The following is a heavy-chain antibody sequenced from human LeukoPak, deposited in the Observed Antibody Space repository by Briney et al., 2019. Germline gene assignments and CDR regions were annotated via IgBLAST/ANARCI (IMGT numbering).Heavy chain of an antibody. J-gene: IGHJ4*02. CDR1: GGSISSSSYY. Sequence: SETLSLTCTVSGGSISSSSYYWGWIRQPPGKGLEWIGSIYYSGSTYYNPSLKSRVTISVDTSKNQFSLKLSSVTAADTAVYYCARAASVPYCSSISCYFLGFDYWGQGTLVTVSS. D-gene: IGHD2-2*01. V-gene: IGHV4-39*07. CDR3: ARAASVPYCSSISCYFLGFDY. CDR2: IYYSGST.